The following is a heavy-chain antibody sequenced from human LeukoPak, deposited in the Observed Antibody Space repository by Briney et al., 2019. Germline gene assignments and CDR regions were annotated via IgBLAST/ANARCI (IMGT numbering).Heavy chain of an antibody. CDR1: GYSFTSYW. J-gene: IGHJ5*02. D-gene: IGHD5-24*01. Sequence: GESLKISCKGSGYSFTSYWIGWVRQMPGKGLEWMGIIYPGDSDTRYGPSFQGQVTISADKSISTAYLQWSSLKASDTAMYYCARHRVEMATRPHNWFDPWGQGTLVTVSS. CDR3: ARHRVEMATRPHNWFDP. V-gene: IGHV5-51*01. CDR2: IYPGDSDT.